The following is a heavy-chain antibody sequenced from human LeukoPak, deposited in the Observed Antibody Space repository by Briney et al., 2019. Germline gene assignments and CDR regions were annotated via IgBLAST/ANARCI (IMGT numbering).Heavy chain of an antibody. CDR1: GFTFSTYW. D-gene: IGHD6-13*01. V-gene: IGHV3-7*03. CDR2: IKTDGSEK. J-gene: IGHJ3*02. Sequence: PGGSLRLSCAASGFTFSTYWMNWVRQAPGKGLQWVANIKTDGSEKYYVDSVKGRFTISRDNAKNSLYLQVNSLRAEDTALYYCAKDIRSGSSSWFDAFDIWGQGTMVTVSS. CDR3: AKDIRSGSSSWFDAFDI.